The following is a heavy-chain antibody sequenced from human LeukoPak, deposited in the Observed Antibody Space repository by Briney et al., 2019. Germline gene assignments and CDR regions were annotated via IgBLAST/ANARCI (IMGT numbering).Heavy chain of an antibody. V-gene: IGHV4-39*07. D-gene: IGHD1-26*01. Sequence: PSETLSLTCIVSGGSVSSSSYYWGWIRQPPGRGLEWIGSVYYKGNTYYIPSLKSRVTMSVDTSKNQFSLKLSSVTAADTAVYYCAREPYPSGSQELGLDYWGQGTLVTVSS. CDR3: AREPYPSGSQELGLDY. CDR2: VYYKGNT. CDR1: GGSVSSSSYY. J-gene: IGHJ4*02.